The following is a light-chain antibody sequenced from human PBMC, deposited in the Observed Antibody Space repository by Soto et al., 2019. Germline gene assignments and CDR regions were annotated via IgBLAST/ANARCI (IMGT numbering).Light chain of an antibody. CDR3: QQGNNWPLLS. Sequence: EIVMTQSPATLSVSPGERATLSCRASQSVSSNLAWYQQKPGQAPRLLIYGASTRSTGIPARFSGSGSGTDFTLTTSSLQSEDLAVYYCQQGNNWPLLSFGGGTKVEIK. J-gene: IGKJ4*01. V-gene: IGKV3-15*01. CDR1: QSVSSN. CDR2: GAS.